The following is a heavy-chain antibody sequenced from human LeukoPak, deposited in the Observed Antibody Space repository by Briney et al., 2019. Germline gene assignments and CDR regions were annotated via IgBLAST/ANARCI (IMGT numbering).Heavy chain of an antibody. CDR1: GYTFTGYY. Sequence: ASVKVSCKASGYTFTGYYMHWVRQAPGQGLEWMGWINPNSGGTNYAQKFRGRVTMTRDTSISTAYMELRSLRSDDTAVYYCARENDILTGSFDYWGQGTLVTVFS. CDR3: ARENDILTGSFDY. J-gene: IGHJ4*02. V-gene: IGHV1-2*02. CDR2: INPNSGGT. D-gene: IGHD3-9*01.